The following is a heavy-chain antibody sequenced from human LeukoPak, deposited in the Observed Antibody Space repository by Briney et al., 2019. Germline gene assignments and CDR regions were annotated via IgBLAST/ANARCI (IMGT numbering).Heavy chain of an antibody. V-gene: IGHV3-7*01. CDR1: GFTFSSYW. Sequence: GSLRLSCAASGFTFSSYWMSWVRQAPGKGLEWVANIKQDGSEKNYVDSVKGRFTISRDNAKNSLDLQMNSLRAEDTAVYYCARAGGYASSWAYWGQGTLVTVSS. D-gene: IGHD5-12*01. J-gene: IGHJ4*02. CDR2: IKQDGSEK. CDR3: ARAGGYASSWAY.